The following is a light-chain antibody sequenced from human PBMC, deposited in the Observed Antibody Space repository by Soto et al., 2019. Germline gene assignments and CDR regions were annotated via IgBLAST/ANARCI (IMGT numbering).Light chain of an antibody. CDR3: QQYYITPRT. J-gene: IGKJ1*01. V-gene: IGKV4-1*01. Sequence: DIVMTQSPDSLAVSMGERATINCKYSQSVIYRSTNKNYLAWYLHKPGQAPKLVISWASTRQSWVPERFIGRGSGTDFSVTISSLQAEDVAVYYCQQYYITPRTFGQGTKVEI. CDR2: WAS. CDR1: QSVIYRSTNKNY.